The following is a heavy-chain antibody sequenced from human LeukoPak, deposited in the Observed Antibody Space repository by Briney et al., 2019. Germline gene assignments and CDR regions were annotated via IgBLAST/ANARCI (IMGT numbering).Heavy chain of an antibody. D-gene: IGHD1-26*01. J-gene: IGHJ4*02. CDR2: IYKSGTT. CDR1: GDSITSTHW. Sequence: SGTLSLTCAVSGDSITSTHWWSWVRQPPGKGLEWIGQIYKSGTTNYTPSLKSRVTMSVDKSKNQFSLKVTSVTAADTAVYYCAREYDGRGYFDHWGQGTLVTVSS. CDR3: AREYDGRGYFDH. V-gene: IGHV4-4*02.